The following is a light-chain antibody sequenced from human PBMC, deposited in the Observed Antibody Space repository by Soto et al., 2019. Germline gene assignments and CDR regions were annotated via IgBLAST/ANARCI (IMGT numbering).Light chain of an antibody. Sequence: EIVMTQXPAXXXXSXXXGXPLXXXASQSISSDLAWYQQEPGQAPRLLIYGASTRATGIPARFSGSGSGTEFTLTISNLQSEDFALYYCQQFNNWPWTFGQGTKVDIK. CDR1: QSISSD. CDR2: GAS. CDR3: QQFNNWPWT. V-gene: IGKV3-15*01. J-gene: IGKJ1*01.